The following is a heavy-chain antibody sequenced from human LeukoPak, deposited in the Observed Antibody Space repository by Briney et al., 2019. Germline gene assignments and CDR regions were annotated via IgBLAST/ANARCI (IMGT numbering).Heavy chain of an antibody. CDR2: IYYSGST. CDR1: GDSISSGDYY. D-gene: IGHD3-22*01. Sequence: PSETLSLTCTVSGDSISSGDYYWSWIRQPPGKGLEWIGYIYYSGSTYYNPSLKSRVTISVHTSKNQFSLKLSSVTATDTAVYYCARADYHDSSGYYPLSYWGQGTLVTVSS. CDR3: ARADYHDSSGYYPLSY. V-gene: IGHV4-30-4*01. J-gene: IGHJ4*02.